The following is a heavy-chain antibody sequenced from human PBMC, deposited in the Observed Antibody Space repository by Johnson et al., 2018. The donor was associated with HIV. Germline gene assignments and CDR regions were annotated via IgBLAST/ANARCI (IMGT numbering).Heavy chain of an antibody. Sequence: VQLVESGGGVVQPGRSLRLYCAASGFTFSSYAMHWVRQAPGKGLEWVAVISYGGTTEYAASVKGRFTISRDDSKSIAYLQMNSLKTEDTAVYYCTTGISWFGAITFDIWGQGTMVTVSS. CDR2: ISYGGTT. J-gene: IGHJ3*02. CDR1: GFTFSSYA. D-gene: IGHD3-10*01. V-gene: IGHV3-49*04. CDR3: TTGISWFGAITFDI.